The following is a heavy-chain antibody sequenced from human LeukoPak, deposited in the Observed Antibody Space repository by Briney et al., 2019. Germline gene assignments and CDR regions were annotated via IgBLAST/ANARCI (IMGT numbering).Heavy chain of an antibody. CDR1: GYTFTDYF. CDR2: INPNSGGT. Sequence: ASVKVSCKASGYTFTDYFRHWVRQAPGQGLEWMGWINPNSGGTNYPQNFQGRVTVTMDTSISTAYMELSSLRSDDTAVYHCARGGDMDVWGKGTTVTVSS. J-gene: IGHJ6*03. D-gene: IGHD3-10*01. V-gene: IGHV1-2*02. CDR3: ARGGDMDV.